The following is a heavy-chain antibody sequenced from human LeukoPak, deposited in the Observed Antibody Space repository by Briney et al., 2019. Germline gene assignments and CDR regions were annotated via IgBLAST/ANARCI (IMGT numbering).Heavy chain of an antibody. J-gene: IGHJ6*03. V-gene: IGHV3-13*01. CDR1: GFSFSGYD. CDR3: ARARGYYYMDV. CDR2: IGVAGDT. Sequence: GESLRLSCAASGFSFSGYDMHWVRQLTGKGLEWVSAIGVAGDTYYPGSVKGRFTISRENDKNSLYLQMNSLRAGDTAVYYCARARGYYYMDVWGKGTTVIVSS. D-gene: IGHD3-10*01.